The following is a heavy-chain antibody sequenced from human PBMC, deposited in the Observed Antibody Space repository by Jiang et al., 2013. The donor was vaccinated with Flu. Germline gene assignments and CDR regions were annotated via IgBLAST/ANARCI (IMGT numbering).Heavy chain of an antibody. J-gene: IGHJ5*02. V-gene: IGHV1-69*04. CDR1: GGTFSSYA. CDR3: ARDALAATPQNWFDP. D-gene: IGHD2-15*01. CDR2: IIPILGIA. Sequence: KVSCKASGGTFSSYAISWVRQAPGQGLEWMGRIIPILGIANYAQKFQGRVTITADKSTSTAYMELSSLRSEDTAVYYCARDALAATPQNWFDPWGQGTLVTVSS.